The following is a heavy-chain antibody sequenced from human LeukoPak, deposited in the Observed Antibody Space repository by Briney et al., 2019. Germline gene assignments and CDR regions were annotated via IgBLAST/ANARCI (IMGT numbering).Heavy chain of an antibody. CDR3: VRESYSRYFDY. V-gene: IGHV4-59*01. D-gene: IGHD4-11*01. J-gene: IGHJ4*02. CDR2: IYYSGTT. CDR1: GDSISSYY. Sequence: SETLSLTCTVSGDSISSYYCDWIRQPPGKGLEWIGYIYYSGTTNYNPSLKSRVTISVDTSKNQFSLKLSSVTAADTAVYYRVRESYSRYFDYWGQGSLVTVSS.